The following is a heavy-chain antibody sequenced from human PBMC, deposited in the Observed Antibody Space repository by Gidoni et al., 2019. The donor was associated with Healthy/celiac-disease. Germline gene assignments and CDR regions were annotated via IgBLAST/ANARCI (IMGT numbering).Heavy chain of an antibody. CDR2: IYTSGST. CDR1: GGSISSGSYY. CDR3: ARDRDQLLSVAYYYYGMDV. Sequence: QVQLQESGPGLVKPSQTLSLTCTVSGGSISSGSYYWSWIRQPAGKGLEWIGRIYTSGSTNYNPSLKSRVTISVDTSKNQFSLKLSSVTAADTAVYYCARDRDQLLSVAYYYYGMDVWGQGTTVTVSS. J-gene: IGHJ6*02. D-gene: IGHD2-2*01. V-gene: IGHV4-61*02.